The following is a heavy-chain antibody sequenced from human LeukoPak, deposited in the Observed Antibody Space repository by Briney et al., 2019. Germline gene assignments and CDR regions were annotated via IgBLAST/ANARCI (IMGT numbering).Heavy chain of an antibody. CDR1: GGSISSYY. J-gene: IGHJ4*02. Sequence: SETLSLTCTVSGGSISSYYWSWIRQPAGKGLEWIGRIHTSGSTNYNPSLKSRVTMSVDTSKNQFSLKLSSVTAADTAVYYCARVGYYGSGSYYNSYYFDYWGQGTLVTVSS. CDR3: ARVGYYGSGSYYNSYYFDY. D-gene: IGHD3-10*01. CDR2: IHTSGST. V-gene: IGHV4-4*07.